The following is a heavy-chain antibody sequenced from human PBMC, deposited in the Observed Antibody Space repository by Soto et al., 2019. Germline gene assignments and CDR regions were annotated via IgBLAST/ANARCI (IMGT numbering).Heavy chain of an antibody. Sequence: EVQLVESGGGLVKPGGSLRLSCAASGFTFSSYSMNWVRQAPGKGLEWVSSISSSSSYIYYADSVKGRFTISRDNAKNSLEGHMSSLRAEDTAVYYCALPTVIDYYYYGMDVWGQGTTVTVSS. CDR1: GFTFSSYS. J-gene: IGHJ6*02. D-gene: IGHD4-17*01. CDR2: ISSSSSYI. V-gene: IGHV3-21*01. CDR3: ALPTVIDYYYYGMDV.